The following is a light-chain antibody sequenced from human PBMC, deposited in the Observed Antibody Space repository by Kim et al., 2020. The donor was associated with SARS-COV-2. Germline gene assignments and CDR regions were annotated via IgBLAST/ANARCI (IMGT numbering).Light chain of an antibody. J-gene: IGLJ3*02. Sequence: GQRVTISCPGSSSNIGSDYVYWYQQLPGTAPTLLIYRNRQRPSGVPDRFSGSKSGTAASLAISGLRFEDEAEYYCAVWDESLRGWLFGGGTQLTVL. CDR1: SSNIGSDY. V-gene: IGLV1-47*01. CDR3: AVWDESLRGWL. CDR2: RNR.